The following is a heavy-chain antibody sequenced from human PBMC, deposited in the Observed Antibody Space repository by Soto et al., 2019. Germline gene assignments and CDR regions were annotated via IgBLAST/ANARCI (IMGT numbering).Heavy chain of an antibody. Sequence: QVQLVESGGGLVKPGGSLRLSCAASGFTFSDYYMTWIRQAPGKGLEWISYISSSGGLIYYADSVKGRFTISRDNARNSXXLQMRSLRAEDSAVYYCARDRYDFWSGSDHYGLDVWGQGTTVTVSS. CDR2: ISSSGGLI. V-gene: IGHV3-11*01. J-gene: IGHJ6*02. D-gene: IGHD3-3*01. CDR1: GFTFSDYY. CDR3: ARDRYDFWSGSDHYGLDV.